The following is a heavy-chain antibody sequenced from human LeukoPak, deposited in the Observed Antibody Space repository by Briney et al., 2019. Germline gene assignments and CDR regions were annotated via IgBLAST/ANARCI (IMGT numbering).Heavy chain of an antibody. CDR1: GGSISSGTHY. V-gene: IGHV4-31*03. J-gene: IGHJ4*02. D-gene: IGHD3-16*01. CDR2: IYYTGIT. CDR3: AASSGVTLGRF. Sequence: SETLSLTCTVSGGSISSGTHYYNWIRQHPGKGLEWIGYIYYTGITSYNPSLKSRVTMSVDTSMNQVSLKVTSLTAADTAVYYCAASSGVTLGRFWGQGALVTVS.